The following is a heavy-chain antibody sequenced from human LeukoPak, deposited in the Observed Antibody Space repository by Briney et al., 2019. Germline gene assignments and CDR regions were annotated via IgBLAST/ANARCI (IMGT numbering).Heavy chain of an antibody. Sequence: PGGSLRLSCAVSGFTFSSYGMHWVRQAPGKGLEWVAVISYDGSNKYYADSVKGRFTISRDNSKNTPYLQMNSLRAEDTAVYYCAKATFATDCSSTSCYLDYWGQGTLVTVSS. V-gene: IGHV3-30*18. D-gene: IGHD2-2*01. CDR3: AKATFATDCSSTSCYLDY. CDR1: GFTFSSYG. J-gene: IGHJ4*02. CDR2: ISYDGSNK.